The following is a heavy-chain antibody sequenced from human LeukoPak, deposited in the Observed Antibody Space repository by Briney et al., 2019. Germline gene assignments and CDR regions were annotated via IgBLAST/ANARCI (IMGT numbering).Heavy chain of an antibody. CDR1: GFTVSSNY. Sequence: GGSLRLSCAASGFTVSSNYMSSVRQAPGKGLEWDSVIYSGGSTSYADSVKGRFTISRDNSKNTLYLQMNSLRAEDTAVYYCARMLGGGYTGLFDCWGQGTLVTVSS. D-gene: IGHD3-10*02. CDR2: IYSGGST. J-gene: IGHJ4*02. V-gene: IGHV3-53*01. CDR3: ARMLGGGYTGLFDC.